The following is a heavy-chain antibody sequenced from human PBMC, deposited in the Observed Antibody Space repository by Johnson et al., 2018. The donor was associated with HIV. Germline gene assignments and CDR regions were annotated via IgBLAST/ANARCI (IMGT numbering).Heavy chain of an antibody. Sequence: MQLVESGEGVVQPGRSLRLSCAASGFTFSSYAMHWVRQAPGKGLEWVSGINWNGGSTGYADSVKGRFTISRDDAKNSLYLQMNSLRAEDTALYYCARVWSGSYYSNAFDIWGQGTMVTVSS. V-gene: IGHV3-20*04. J-gene: IGHJ3*02. CDR2: INWNGGST. CDR1: GFTFSSYA. D-gene: IGHD1-26*01. CDR3: ARVWSGSYYSNAFDI.